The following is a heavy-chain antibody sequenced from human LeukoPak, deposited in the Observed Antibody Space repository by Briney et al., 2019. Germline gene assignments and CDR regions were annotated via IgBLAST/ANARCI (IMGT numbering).Heavy chain of an antibody. CDR2: ISSSSSTI. J-gene: IGHJ4*02. Sequence: PGGSLRLSCAASGFTFSSYSMNWVRQAPGKGLEWVSYISSSSSTIYYADSVKGRFTISRDNAKNSLYLQMNSLRAEDTAVYYCARAMVRGVREVGYWGQGTLVTVSS. CDR3: ARAMVRGVREVGY. V-gene: IGHV3-48*01. D-gene: IGHD3-10*01. CDR1: GFTFSSYS.